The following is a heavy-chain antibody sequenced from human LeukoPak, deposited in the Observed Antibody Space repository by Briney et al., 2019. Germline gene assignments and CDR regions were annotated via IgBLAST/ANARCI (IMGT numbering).Heavy chain of an antibody. J-gene: IGHJ4*02. CDR3: AKELELADGYEDY. Sequence: GGSLRLSCAASGFTFSSYSMNWVRQAPGKGLEWVSAISGSGGSTYYADSVKGRFTISRDNSKNTLYLQMNSLRAEDTAVYCCAKELELADGYEDYWGQGTLVTVSS. V-gene: IGHV3-23*01. D-gene: IGHD3-22*01. CDR1: GFTFSSYS. CDR2: ISGSGGST.